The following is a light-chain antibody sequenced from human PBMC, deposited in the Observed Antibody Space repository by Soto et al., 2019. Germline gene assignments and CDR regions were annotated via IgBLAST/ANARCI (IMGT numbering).Light chain of an antibody. CDR1: SSDVGAYNY. CDR3: CSYAGSYSWV. CDR2: DVS. Sequence: QSALTQPRSVSGSPGQSVTISCTGTSSDVGAYNYVSWYQHHPGKAPKVMIYDVSERPSGVPDRFSGSKSDNKASLTISGLQAEDEADYYCCSYAGSYSWVFGGGTKLTVI. J-gene: IGLJ3*02. V-gene: IGLV2-11*01.